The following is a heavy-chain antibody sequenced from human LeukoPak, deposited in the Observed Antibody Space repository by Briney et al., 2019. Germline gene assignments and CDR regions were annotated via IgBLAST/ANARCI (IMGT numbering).Heavy chain of an antibody. D-gene: IGHD2-2*01. CDR3: ARHRGGDCSSTSCYGGGDY. V-gene: IGHV5-51*01. Sequence: GESLKISCKGSGYSFTSYWIGWGRQMPGKGLGWMGIIYLGDYDTRYSPSFQGQVTISADKSICTAYLQWSSLKASDTAMYYCARHRGGDCSSTSCYGGGDYWGQGTLVTVSS. CDR1: GYSFTSYW. CDR2: IYLGDYDT. J-gene: IGHJ4*02.